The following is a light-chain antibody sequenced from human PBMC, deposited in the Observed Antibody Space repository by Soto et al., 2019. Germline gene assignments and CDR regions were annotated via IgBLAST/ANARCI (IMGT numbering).Light chain of an antibody. CDR2: EVS. V-gene: IGLV2-14*01. CDR3: SSYTRSRTYV. J-gene: IGLJ1*01. Sequence: QSVLTQPASVSGSPGQSITISCTGTSSDVGAYNYVSWFQQHPGKAPKLLIYEVSNRPSGVSYRFSGSKSGSTASLTISGLQAEDEADYYCSSYTRSRTYVFGTGTQLTV. CDR1: SSDVGAYNY.